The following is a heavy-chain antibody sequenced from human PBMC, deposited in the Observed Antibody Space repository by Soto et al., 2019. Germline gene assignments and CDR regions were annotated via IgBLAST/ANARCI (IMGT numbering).Heavy chain of an antibody. V-gene: IGHV1-18*01. J-gene: IGHJ4*02. CDR2: ISTYNGMT. D-gene: IGHD1-26*01. CDR1: GYSFSNYG. CDR3: ARDSGTYSGRFDV. Sequence: QVQLVQSGAEVKKPGASVKVSCNASGYSFSNYGINWVRQAPGQGLEWMGWISTYNGMTKYAQKVRGRVTLTTDTPTSTAYMELGSLISDDAAVYYCARDSGTYSGRFDVWGQGTLVTVSS.